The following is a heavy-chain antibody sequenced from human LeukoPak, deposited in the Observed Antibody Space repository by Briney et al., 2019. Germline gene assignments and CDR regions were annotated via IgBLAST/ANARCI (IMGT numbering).Heavy chain of an antibody. D-gene: IGHD6-19*01. V-gene: IGHV1-18*01. CDR1: GYTFTNYG. CDR2: LSTYNGNT. Sequence: EASVTVSCTASGYTFTNYGISWVRQAPGQGLDLMGWLSTYNGNTHSPQKFEGRVTMTTDTSTSTAHMELRSLRSDDTAVYYCARERSVSVGGTSLDYWGQGTLVTVSS. J-gene: IGHJ4*02. CDR3: ARERSVSVGGTSLDY.